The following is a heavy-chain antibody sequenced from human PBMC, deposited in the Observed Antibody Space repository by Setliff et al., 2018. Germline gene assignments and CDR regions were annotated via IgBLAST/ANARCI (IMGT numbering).Heavy chain of an antibody. J-gene: IGHJ4*02. Sequence: VASVKVSCKASGFTFKTYSFSWIRQAPGQGLEWVGWISGYNGNTIYAQNFQGRVTMTTDASTNTAYMELRSLGSDDTAVYYCATFRGYTYGYDYWGQGTLVTVSS. CDR2: ISGYNGNT. CDR1: GFTFKTYS. CDR3: ATFRGYTYGYDY. V-gene: IGHV1-18*01. D-gene: IGHD5-18*01.